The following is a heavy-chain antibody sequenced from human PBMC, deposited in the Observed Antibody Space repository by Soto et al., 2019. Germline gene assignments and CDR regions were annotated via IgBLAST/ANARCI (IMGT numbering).Heavy chain of an antibody. Sequence: SLRLSCAASGFTFDDYAMHWVRQAPGKGLEWVSGISWNSGSIGYADSVKGRFTISRDNAKNSLYLQMNSLRAEDTALYYCAKDAFSIAVAQPTDPSWGQGTLVTVSS. CDR3: AKDAFSIAVAQPTDPS. D-gene: IGHD6-19*01. J-gene: IGHJ5*02. CDR2: ISWNSGSI. V-gene: IGHV3-9*01. CDR1: GFTFDDYA.